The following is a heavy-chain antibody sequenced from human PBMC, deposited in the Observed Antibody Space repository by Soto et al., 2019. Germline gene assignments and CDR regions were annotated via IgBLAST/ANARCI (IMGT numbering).Heavy chain of an antibody. CDR3: ARDVRYCSSTSCYSPFYYYYGMDV. V-gene: IGHV4-34*01. Sequence: SETLSLTCAVYGGSFSGYYWSWIRQPPGKGLEWIGEINHSGSTNYNPSLKSRVTISVDTSKNQFSLKLSSVTAADTAVYYCARDVRYCSSTSCYSPFYYYYGMDVWGQGTTVTVSS. CDR1: GGSFSGYY. D-gene: IGHD2-2*02. CDR2: INHSGST. J-gene: IGHJ6*02.